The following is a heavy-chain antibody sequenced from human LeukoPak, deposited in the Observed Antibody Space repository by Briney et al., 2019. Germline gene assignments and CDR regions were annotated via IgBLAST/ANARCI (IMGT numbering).Heavy chain of an antibody. CDR1: GYTFTGYY. CDR3: ARGLRAVAGTSLRHDQWYFDL. J-gene: IGHJ2*01. D-gene: IGHD6-19*01. CDR2: INPNSGGT. V-gene: IGHV1-2*04. Sequence: ASVKVSCKASGYTFTGYYMHWVRQAPGQGLEWMGWINPNSGGTNYARKFQGWVTMTRDTSISTAYMELSRLRSDDTAVYYCARGLRAVAGTSLRHDQWYFDLWGRGTLVTVSS.